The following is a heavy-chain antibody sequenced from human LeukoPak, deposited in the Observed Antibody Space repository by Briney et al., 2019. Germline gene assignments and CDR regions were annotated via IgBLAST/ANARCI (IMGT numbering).Heavy chain of an antibody. D-gene: IGHD3-10*01. CDR2: IAWNSGNT. V-gene: IGHV3-9*01. J-gene: IGHJ4*02. CDR3: AKDMNSYGSGSSYNPWGPFDS. Sequence: PGGSLRLSCAASVFTFDNYAMHWVRQAPGKGLEWVSGIAWNSGNTGFADSVKGRFTISRDNAENSLSLQMNSLTPEDTAFYFCAKDMNSYGSGSSYNPWGPFDSWGQGTLVTVSS. CDR1: VFTFDNYA.